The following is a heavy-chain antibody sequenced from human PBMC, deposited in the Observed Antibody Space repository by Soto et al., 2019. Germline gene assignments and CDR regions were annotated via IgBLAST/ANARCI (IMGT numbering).Heavy chain of an antibody. CDR1: GSTFSSNA. D-gene: IGHD3-3*01. CDR2: ISSNGGRT. CDR3: AKQKGVVGVYYYYGMHR. V-gene: IGHV3-64D*06. J-gene: IGHJ6*04. Sequence: RGSLRLSCSASGSTFSSNAMHWVRQAPGTGMEYVSAISSNGGRTYYADSVKGRFTISRDNSKTTLYLQRSSLRAEETVVYYCAKQKGVVGVYYYYGMHRCGYGYRSTVTS.